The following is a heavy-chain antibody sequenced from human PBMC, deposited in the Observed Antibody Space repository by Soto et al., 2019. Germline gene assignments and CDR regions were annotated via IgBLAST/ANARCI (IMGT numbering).Heavy chain of an antibody. D-gene: IGHD3-22*01. CDR1: GGSFSTYG. CDR3: P. CDR2: IYPGGVNI. V-gene: IGHV1-46*01. Sequence: ASVKVSCKASGGSFSTYGINWVRLAPGQGLEWMGTIYPGGVNIGYAQKFKGRVTMTKDTSTSTVYYCARDQSWHDLVWWFDPWGQGTLVTVS. J-gene: IGHJ5*02.